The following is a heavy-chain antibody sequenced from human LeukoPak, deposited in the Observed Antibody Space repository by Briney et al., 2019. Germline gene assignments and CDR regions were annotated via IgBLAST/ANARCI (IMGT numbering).Heavy chain of an antibody. CDR1: GFTFSSYS. CDR2: ISSSSSTI. Sequence: PGGSLRLSCAASGFTFSSYSMNWVRQAPGKGLEWVSYISSSSSTIYYADSVKGRFTISRDNAKNSLYLQMNSLRAEDTAVYYCARDLGNWEKREWYFDLWGRGTLVTVSS. CDR3: ARDLGNWEKREWYFDL. D-gene: IGHD1-1*01. V-gene: IGHV3-48*04. J-gene: IGHJ2*01.